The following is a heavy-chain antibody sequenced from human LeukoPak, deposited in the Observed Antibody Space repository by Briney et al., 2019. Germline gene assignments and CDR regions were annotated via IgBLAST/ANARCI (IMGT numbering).Heavy chain of an antibody. D-gene: IGHD4-17*01. Sequence: GESLKISCKGSGYSFNNHWIGWVRQMPGKGLEWMGIIYPGDSDIRYSPSFQGQVTISADKSISTAYLQWSRLKASDTAIYYCATMVTVTTFGHFDYWGQGTLVTVSS. V-gene: IGHV5-51*01. CDR2: IYPGDSDI. CDR3: ATMVTVTTFGHFDY. J-gene: IGHJ4*02. CDR1: GYSFNNHW.